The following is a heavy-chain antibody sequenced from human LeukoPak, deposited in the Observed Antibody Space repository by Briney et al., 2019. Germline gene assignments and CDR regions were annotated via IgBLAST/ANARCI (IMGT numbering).Heavy chain of an antibody. CDR3: ATLGPTEYFVY. D-gene: IGHD4-11*01. Sequence: PGGSLRLSCAASGFTVSSNHMSWVRQAPGKGLEWVSVIYSGGTTYYADSVKGRFTISRDNSNSTLYLQMNSLRAEDTAVYYCATLGPTEYFVYWGQGTLVTVSS. CDR2: IYSGGTT. V-gene: IGHV3-53*01. J-gene: IGHJ4*02. CDR1: GFTVSSNH.